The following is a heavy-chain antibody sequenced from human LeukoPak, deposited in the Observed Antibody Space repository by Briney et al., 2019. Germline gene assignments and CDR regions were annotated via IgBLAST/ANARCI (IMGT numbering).Heavy chain of an antibody. CDR3: ASPRYCSSTSCYRYAFDI. CDR1: GGTFSSYA. D-gene: IGHD2-2*02. V-gene: IGHV1-69*01. J-gene: IGHJ3*02. Sequence: GSSVKVSCKASGGTFSSYAISRVRQAPGQGLEWMGGIIPIFGTANYAQKFQGRVTITADESTSTAYMELSSLRSEDTAVYYCASPRYCSSTSCYRYAFDIWGQGTMVTVSS. CDR2: IIPIFGTA.